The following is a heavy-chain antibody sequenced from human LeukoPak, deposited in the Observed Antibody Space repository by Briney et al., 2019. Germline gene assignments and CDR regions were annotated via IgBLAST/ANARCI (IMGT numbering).Heavy chain of an antibody. D-gene: IGHD1-26*01. V-gene: IGHV3-74*01. J-gene: IGHJ6*03. CDR1: GFTFSNYW. Sequence: QPGGSLRLSCAASGFTFSNYWMHWVRLAPGKGLVWVSRVNSDGSSTSYADPVKGRFTISGDNAKNTLYLQMNSLRAEDTAVYCARVSSGSYFGYYYYYMDVWGKGTTVTVSS. CDR3: ARVSSGSYFGYYYYYMDV. CDR2: VNSDGSST.